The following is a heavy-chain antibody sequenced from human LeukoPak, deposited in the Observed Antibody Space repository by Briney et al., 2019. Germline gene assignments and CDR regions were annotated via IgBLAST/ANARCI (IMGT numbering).Heavy chain of an antibody. CDR1: GGSISDYY. D-gene: IGHD3-22*01. CDR2: TYYSGFT. V-gene: IGHV4-59*01. CDR3: ARDRGMIGDPLDY. Sequence: SETLSLTCTVSGGSISDYYWNWIRLPPGKGLEWLGYTYYSGFTKYNPSLKSRVTISVDTSKNQFSLNLSSVTAADTAIYYCARDRGMIGDPLDYWGQGTLVTVSS. J-gene: IGHJ4*02.